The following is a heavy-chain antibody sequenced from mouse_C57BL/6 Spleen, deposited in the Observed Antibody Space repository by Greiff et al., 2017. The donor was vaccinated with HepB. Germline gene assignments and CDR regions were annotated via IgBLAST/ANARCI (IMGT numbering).Heavy chain of an antibody. D-gene: IGHD4-1*02. V-gene: IGHV1-26*01. Sequence: EVQLQQSGPELVKPGASVKISCKASGYTFTDYYMNWVKQSHGKSLEWIGDINPNNGGTSYNQKFKGKATLTVDKSSSTAYMELRSLTSEDSAVYYCARRATGTVYFDYWGQGTTLTVSS. J-gene: IGHJ2*01. CDR3: ARRATGTVYFDY. CDR1: GYTFTDYY. CDR2: INPNNGGT.